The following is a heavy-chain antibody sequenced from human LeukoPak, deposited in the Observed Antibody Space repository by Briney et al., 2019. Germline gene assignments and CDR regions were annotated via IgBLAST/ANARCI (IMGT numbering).Heavy chain of an antibody. CDR3: AKNGQSGFSFDP. CDR1: GGSLNGHY. V-gene: IGHV4-34*01. D-gene: IGHD3-3*01. CDR2: GSESGGT. Sequence: PSETLSLTCAVYGGSLNGHYWSWIRQPPGKGLEWIGEGSESGGTKFNPSLKSRATISADTSKNQFSLKLNSVTAADTAVYYCAKNGQSGFSFDPWGQGTQVTVSS. J-gene: IGHJ5*02.